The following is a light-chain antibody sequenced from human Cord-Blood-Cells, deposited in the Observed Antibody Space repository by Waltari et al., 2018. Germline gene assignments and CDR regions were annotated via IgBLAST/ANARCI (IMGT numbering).Light chain of an antibody. J-gene: IGKJ4*01. CDR3: QQYDNLPRS. CDR1: QDISNY. CDR2: DAS. V-gene: IGKV1-33*01. Sequence: DIQMTQSPSSLSASVGDRVTLTCQASQDISNYLNWYQQKPGKAPKLLIYDASNLETGVPSRFSGSGSGTDFTFTISSLQPEDIETYYCQQYDNLPRSFGGGTKVEIK.